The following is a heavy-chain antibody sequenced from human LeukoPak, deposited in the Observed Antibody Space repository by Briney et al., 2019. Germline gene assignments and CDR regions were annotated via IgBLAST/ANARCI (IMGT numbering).Heavy chain of an antibody. CDR3: ARDYGSGSPPYHYYYYMDV. CDR1: GFTFGSYS. V-gene: IGHV3-21*01. D-gene: IGHD3-10*01. Sequence: PGGSLRLSCAASGFTFGSYSMNWVRQAPGKGLEWVSSISSSSSYIYHADSVKGRFTISRDNAKNSLYLQMNSLRAEDTAVYYCARDYGSGSPPYHYYYYMDVWGKGTTVTVSS. CDR2: ISSSSSYI. J-gene: IGHJ6*03.